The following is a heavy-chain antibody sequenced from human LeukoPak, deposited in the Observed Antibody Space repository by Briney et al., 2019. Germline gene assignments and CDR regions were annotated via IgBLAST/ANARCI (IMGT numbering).Heavy chain of an antibody. V-gene: IGHV3-15*01. Sequence: GGSLRLSCTASGFSFSSAWVSWVRQAPGKGLEWVGRITSKADGRTRDYAAPVKGRFTISRDDSKNTLYLQMNSLKTEDTAVYYCTTPERYYYDTSDFYGSPYWGQGTLVTVSS. J-gene: IGHJ4*02. CDR3: TTPERYYYDTSDFYGSPY. D-gene: IGHD3-22*01. CDR2: ITSKADGRTR. CDR1: GFSFSSAW.